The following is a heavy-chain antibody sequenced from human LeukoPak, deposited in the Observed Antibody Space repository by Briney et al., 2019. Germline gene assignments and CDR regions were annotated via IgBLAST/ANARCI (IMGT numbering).Heavy chain of an antibody. J-gene: IGHJ5*02. CDR3: ARGSKAVAVSSFDP. V-gene: IGHV7-4-1*02. Sequence: ASVKVSCKASGYTFTSYAMNWVRQAPGQGLEWMGWINTNTGNPTYAQGFTGRFVFSLDTSVSTAYLQISSLKAEDTAVYYCARGSKAVAVSSFDPWGQGTLVTVSS. CDR1: GYTFTSYA. CDR2: INTNTGNP. D-gene: IGHD6-19*01.